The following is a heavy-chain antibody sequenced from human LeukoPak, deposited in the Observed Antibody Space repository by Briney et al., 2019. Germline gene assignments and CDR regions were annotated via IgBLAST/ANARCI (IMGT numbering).Heavy chain of an antibody. D-gene: IGHD2-15*01. V-gene: IGHV3-23*01. J-gene: IGHJ3*02. CDR2: ISGRDSST. CDR3: AKDYVVRGVTDAFDI. Sequence: GGSLRLSCAASGFTFNNYTMSWVRQAPGKGLEWVAAISGRDSSTYFADSVEGRFTISRDISKKTIYLQMNSLGAEDTAVYYCAKDYVVRGVTDAFDIWGQGTMVTVSS. CDR1: GFTFNNYT.